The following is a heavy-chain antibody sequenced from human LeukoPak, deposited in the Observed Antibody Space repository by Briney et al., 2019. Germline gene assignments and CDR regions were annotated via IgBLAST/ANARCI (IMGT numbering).Heavy chain of an antibody. J-gene: IGHJ4*02. V-gene: IGHV3-11*04. Sequence: AGGSLRLSCAASGFTFSDYYMSWIRQAPGKGLEWVSYISSSGSTIYYADSVKGRFTISRDNAKNSLYLQMNSLRAEDTAVYYCARGFRGSYYYDSSGYPFDYWGQGTLVTVSS. D-gene: IGHD3-22*01. CDR3: ARGFRGSYYYDSSGYPFDY. CDR1: GFTFSDYY. CDR2: ISSSGSTI.